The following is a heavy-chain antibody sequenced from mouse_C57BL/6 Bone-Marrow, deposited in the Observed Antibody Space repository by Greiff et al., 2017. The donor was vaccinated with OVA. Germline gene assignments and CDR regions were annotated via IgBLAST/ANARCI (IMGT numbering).Heavy chain of an antibody. CDR1: GYTFTSYW. J-gene: IGHJ3*01. Sequence: QVQLQQPGAELVRPGTSVKLSCKASGYTFTSYWMHWVKQRPGQGLEWIGVIDPSDSYTNYNQKFMGKATLTVDTSSSTAYMQLSSLTSEDSAVYYCALYGNYAWFAYWGQGTLVTVSA. CDR3: ALYGNYAWFAY. CDR2: IDPSDSYT. V-gene: IGHV1-59*01. D-gene: IGHD2-1*01.